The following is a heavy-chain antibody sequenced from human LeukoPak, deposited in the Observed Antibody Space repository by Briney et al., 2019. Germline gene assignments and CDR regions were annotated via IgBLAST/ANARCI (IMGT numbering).Heavy chain of an antibody. V-gene: IGHV3-23*01. D-gene: IGHD5-18*01. CDR3: VKERELWFLYYFDY. CDR2: ISGSGGST. Sequence: GGSLRLSCAASGFTFSSYVMNWVRQAPGKGLEWVSAISGSGGSTYYADSVKGRFTISRDNSKNTLYLQMNSLRAGDTAVYYCVKERELWFLYYFDYWGQGTLVTVSS. CDR1: GFTFSSYV. J-gene: IGHJ4*02.